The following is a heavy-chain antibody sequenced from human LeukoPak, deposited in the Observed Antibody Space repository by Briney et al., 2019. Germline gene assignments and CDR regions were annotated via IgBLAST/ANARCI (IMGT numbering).Heavy chain of an antibody. CDR3: ARGPYYYDSSGYYSPAGDY. Sequence: ASVKVSCKASGYTFTSYGISWVRQAPGQGLEWMGWISAYNGNTNYAQKLQGRVTMTTDTSTSTAYMELRSLRSDDTAVYYCARGPYYYDSSGYYSPAGDYWGQGTLVTVSS. CDR1: GYTFTSYG. V-gene: IGHV1-18*01. CDR2: ISAYNGNT. J-gene: IGHJ4*02. D-gene: IGHD3-22*01.